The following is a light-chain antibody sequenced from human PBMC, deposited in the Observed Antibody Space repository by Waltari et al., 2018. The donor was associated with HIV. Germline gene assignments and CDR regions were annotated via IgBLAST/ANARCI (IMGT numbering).Light chain of an antibody. CDR2: EAT. Sequence: QSALTQPASVSGSPGQSITMSCTGTSSDVGRYDLVSCAQPFTGKAPNLVIFEATKRPSGVPNRFCGSKSGKTASLTIAGLQAEDEADYYCCSYAGPNPLVFGGGTKLTVL. CDR3: CSYAGPNPLV. V-gene: IGLV2-23*01. CDR1: SSDVGRYDL. J-gene: IGLJ2*01.